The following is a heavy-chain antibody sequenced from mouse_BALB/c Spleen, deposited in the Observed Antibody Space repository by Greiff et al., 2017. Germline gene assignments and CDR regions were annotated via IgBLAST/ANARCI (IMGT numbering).Heavy chain of an antibody. CDR1: GFNIKDTY. CDR3: ARWATTGYYFDY. D-gene: IGHD1-1*01. Sequence: EVQLQQSGAELVKPGASVKLSCTASGFNIKDTYMHWVKQRPEQGLEWIGRIDPANGNTKYDPKFQGKATITADTSSNTAYLQLSSLTSEDTAVYYCARWATTGYYFDYWGQGTTLTVSS. CDR2: IDPANGNT. V-gene: IGHV14-3*02. J-gene: IGHJ2*01.